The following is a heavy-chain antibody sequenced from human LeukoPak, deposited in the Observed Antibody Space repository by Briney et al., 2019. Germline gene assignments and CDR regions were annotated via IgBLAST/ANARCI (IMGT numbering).Heavy chain of an antibody. CDR2: INPSGGST. J-gene: IGHJ4*02. Sequence: GASVTVSCKASGYTFTSYYMHWVRQAAGQGLEGMGIINPSGGSTSYAQKFQGRVTMTRDTSTSTVYMELSSLRSEDTAVYYCASSAPTQTEIAVAAIFDYWGQGTLVTVSS. V-gene: IGHV1-46*01. D-gene: IGHD6-19*01. CDR3: ASSAPTQTEIAVAAIFDY. CDR1: GYTFTSYY.